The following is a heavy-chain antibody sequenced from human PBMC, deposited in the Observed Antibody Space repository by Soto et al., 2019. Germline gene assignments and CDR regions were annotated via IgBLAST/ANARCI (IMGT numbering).Heavy chain of an antibody. Sequence: SETLSLTCTVSGGSISSSSYYWGWIRQPPGKGLEWIGSIYYSGSTYYNPSLKSRVTISVDTSKNQFSLKLISVTAADTAVYYCARHLLWFGVFDPWGQGTLVTVSS. CDR3: ARHLLWFGVFDP. D-gene: IGHD3-10*01. J-gene: IGHJ5*02. CDR1: GGSISSSSYY. V-gene: IGHV4-39*01. CDR2: IYYSGST.